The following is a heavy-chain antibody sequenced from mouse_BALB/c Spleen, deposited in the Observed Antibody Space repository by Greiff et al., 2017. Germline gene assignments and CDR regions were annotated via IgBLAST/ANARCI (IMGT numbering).Heavy chain of an antibody. CDR1: GYSITSDYA. V-gene: IGHV3-2*02. CDR2: ISYSGST. D-gene: IGHD2-1*01. J-gene: IGHJ1*01. CDR3: ARDGTHGNFDV. Sequence: DVQLQESGPGLVKPSQSLSLTCTVTGYSITSDYAWNWIRQFPGNKLEWMGYISYSGSTSYNPSLKSRISITRDTSKNQFFLQLNSVTTEDTATYYCARDGTHGNFDVWGAGTTVTVSS.